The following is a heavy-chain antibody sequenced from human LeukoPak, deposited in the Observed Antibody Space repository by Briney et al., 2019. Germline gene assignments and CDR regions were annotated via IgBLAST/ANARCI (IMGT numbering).Heavy chain of an antibody. CDR3: AKDSSSDFWSYYFDY. Sequence: GGSLRLSCAASGFTFSSYGMHWVRQVPGKGLEWVANIKQDGSETYYVDSVKGRFTISRDNAKNSLSLQMNSLRAEDTAVYYCAKDSSSDFWSYYFDYWGQGTLVTVSS. CDR1: GFTFSSYG. V-gene: IGHV3-7*04. J-gene: IGHJ4*02. D-gene: IGHD3-3*01. CDR2: IKQDGSET.